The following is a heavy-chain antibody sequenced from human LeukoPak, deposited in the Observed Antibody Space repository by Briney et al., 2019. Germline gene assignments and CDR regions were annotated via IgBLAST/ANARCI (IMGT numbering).Heavy chain of an antibody. CDR1: GGSFSGYY. CDR3: ARGRGASDIVVVPAAIWDY. V-gene: IGHV4-34*01. Sequence: PSETLSLTCAVYGGSFSGYYWSWIRQPPGKGLEWIGEINHSGSTNYNPSLKSRVTISVDTSKNQFSLKLSSVTAADTAVYYCARGRGASDIVVVPAAIWDYWGQGTLVTVSS. CDR2: INHSGST. D-gene: IGHD2-2*01. J-gene: IGHJ4*02.